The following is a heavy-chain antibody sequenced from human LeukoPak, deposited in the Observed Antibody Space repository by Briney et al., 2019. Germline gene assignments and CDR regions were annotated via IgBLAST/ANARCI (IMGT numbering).Heavy chain of an antibody. V-gene: IGHV3-30*02. CDR3: SKTSLSDSSGHYYYMDV. CDR2: IRFDGTHQ. D-gene: IGHD3-3*01. CDR1: GFTFGNYG. Sequence: TGGSLRLSCTASGFTFGNYGMHWVRQAPGKGLEWVAFIRFDGTHQYYADSMKGRFTISRDNSKNTVYLQIYSLTPDDTAVYFCSKTSLSDSSGHYYYMDVWGKGTTVTISS. J-gene: IGHJ6*03.